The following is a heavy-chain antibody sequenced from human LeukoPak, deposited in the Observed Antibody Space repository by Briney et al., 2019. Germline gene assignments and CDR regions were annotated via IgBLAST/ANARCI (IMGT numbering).Heavy chain of an antibody. V-gene: IGHV4-61*02. CDR1: GGSISSGGYF. CDR2: INTSGST. Sequence: PSQTLSLTCTVSGGSISSGGYFWSWIRQPAGKGPEWIGRINTSGSTNYNPFLKSRVTISVDTSKNQFSLKLSSVTAADTAVYYCARGSYGDYLFDYWGQGTLVTVSS. CDR3: ARGSYGDYLFDY. D-gene: IGHD4-17*01. J-gene: IGHJ4*02.